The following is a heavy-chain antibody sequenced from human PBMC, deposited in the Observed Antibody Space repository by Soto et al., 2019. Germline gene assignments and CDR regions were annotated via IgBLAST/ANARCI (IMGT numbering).Heavy chain of an antibody. D-gene: IGHD6-19*01. V-gene: IGHV5-51*01. CDR1: GYRFTSYW. CDR2: IYPDDPDT. J-gene: IGHJ3*02. Sequence: GESLKISCKGSGYRFTSYWIAWVRQMPGKGLEWMGIIYPDDPDTRYSPSFQGQVTISADKSISTAYLQWSSLKASDSAMYYCARTSRVAVAGTRDDAFDIWGQGTMVTVSS. CDR3: ARTSRVAVAGTRDDAFDI.